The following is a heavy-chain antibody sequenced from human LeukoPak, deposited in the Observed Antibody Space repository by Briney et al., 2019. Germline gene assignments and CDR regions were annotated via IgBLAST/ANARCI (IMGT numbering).Heavy chain of an antibody. J-gene: IGHJ4*02. V-gene: IGHV3-74*01. Sequence: PGGSLRLSCAASGFTLSDYCIHWVRQAPGKGPVWVSRTKIDGSTTTYVDSVRGRFTISGDTAKNTLYLQMNSLLAEDTAVYYCTRGSRDGYNSFDYWGQGTLVTVSS. D-gene: IGHD5-24*01. CDR1: GFTLSDYC. CDR3: TRGSRDGYNSFDY. CDR2: TKIDGSTT.